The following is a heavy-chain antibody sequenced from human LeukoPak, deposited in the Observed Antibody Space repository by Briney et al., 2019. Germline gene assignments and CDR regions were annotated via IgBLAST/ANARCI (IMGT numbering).Heavy chain of an antibody. D-gene: IGHD6-6*01. Sequence: PSETLSLTCAVSGYSISSGYYWGWIRQPPGKGLEWIGSIYHSGSTYYNPSLKSRVTISVDTSKNQFSLKLSSVTAADTAVYYCARHEYSSSEYYADYFDYWGQGTLVTVSS. J-gene: IGHJ4*02. CDR3: ARHEYSSSEYYADYFDY. V-gene: IGHV4-38-2*01. CDR2: IYHSGST. CDR1: GYSISSGYY.